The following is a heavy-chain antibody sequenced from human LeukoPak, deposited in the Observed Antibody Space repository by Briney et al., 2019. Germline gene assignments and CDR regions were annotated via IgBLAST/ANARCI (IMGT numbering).Heavy chain of an antibody. CDR1: GGSISSSSYY. V-gene: IGHV4-39*07. D-gene: IGHD4-17*01. CDR2: IYYSGST. J-gene: IGHJ4*02. CDR3: ASGSRVIYGDALDY. Sequence: PSETLSLTCTVSGGSISSSSYYWGWIRQPPGKGLEWIGSIYYSGSTYYNPSLKSRVTISVDTSKNQFSLKLSSVTAADTAVYYCASGSRVIYGDALDYWGQGTLVTVSS.